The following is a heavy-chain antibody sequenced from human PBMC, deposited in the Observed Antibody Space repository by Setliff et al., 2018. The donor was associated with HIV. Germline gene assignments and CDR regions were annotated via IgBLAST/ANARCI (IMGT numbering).Heavy chain of an antibody. J-gene: IGHJ3*02. CDR3: ARDDVGYCSGGSCYHLFDTFDI. CDR1: GYSFTNYG. V-gene: IGHV1-18*01. CDR2: ISSYNDNT. D-gene: IGHD2-15*01. Sequence: ASVKVSCKASGYSFTNYGISWVRQAPGQGLEWMGWISSYNDNTNYALNLQGRVTMTTDTSTSTAYMELRSLRSDDTAVYCCARDDVGYCSGGSCYHLFDTFDIWGQGTVVT.